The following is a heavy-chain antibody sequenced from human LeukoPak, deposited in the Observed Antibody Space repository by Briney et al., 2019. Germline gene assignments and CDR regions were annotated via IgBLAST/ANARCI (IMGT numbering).Heavy chain of an antibody. D-gene: IGHD6-13*01. CDR1: GFTFSSYG. V-gene: IGHV3-30*02. Sequence: PGGSLRLSCAASGFTFSSYGMHWVRQAPGKGLEWVAFIRYDGSNKYYADSVKGRFTISRDNSKNTLYLQMNSLRAEDTAVYYCARDDERAAAGTDYWGQGTLVTVSS. CDR3: ARDDERAAAGTDY. CDR2: IRYDGSNK. J-gene: IGHJ4*02.